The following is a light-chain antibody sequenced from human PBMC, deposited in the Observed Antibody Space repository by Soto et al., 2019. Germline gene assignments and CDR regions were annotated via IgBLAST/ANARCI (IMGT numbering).Light chain of an antibody. V-gene: IGKV3-20*01. CDR3: QQYGISQNT. Sequence: ETVMTQSPGTLSLSPGERATLSCRASQSVSSGYLAWYQQKPGQAPRLLNFGASNRATGIPGRFTGSGSGTDFTLTISRLQPEDFAVYYCQQYGISQNTFGQGTKLEIK. CDR2: GAS. CDR1: QSVSSGY. J-gene: IGKJ2*01.